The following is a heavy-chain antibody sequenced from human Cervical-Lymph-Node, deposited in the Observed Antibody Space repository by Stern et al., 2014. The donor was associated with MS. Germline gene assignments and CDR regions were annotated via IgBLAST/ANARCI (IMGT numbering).Heavy chain of an antibody. CDR2: VHSDGSST. CDR3: ARGVMVAATYAFDI. Sequence: EVQLEESGGGLVQPGGSLRLSCATSGFTFSTYWMHWVRQAPGQGLVWVSRVHSDGSSTTYADSVKGRFTISRDNAKNTLYLQMNSLRAEDTAVYYCARGVMVAATYAFDIWGQGTMVTVSS. V-gene: IGHV3-74*02. J-gene: IGHJ3*02. CDR1: GFTFSTYW. D-gene: IGHD2-15*01.